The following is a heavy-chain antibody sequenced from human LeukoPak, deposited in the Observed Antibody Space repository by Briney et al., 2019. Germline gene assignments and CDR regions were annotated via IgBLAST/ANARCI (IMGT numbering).Heavy chain of an antibody. CDR3: AKVGKYYYDSKSGYFDY. Sequence: GGPLRLSCAASGFTFSSYGMHWVRQAPGKGLEWVAVISYDGSNKYYADSVKGRFTISRDNSKNTLYLQMNSLRAEDTAVYYCAKVGKYYYDSKSGYFDYWGQGTLVTVSS. D-gene: IGHD3-22*01. V-gene: IGHV3-30*18. CDR1: GFTFSSYG. J-gene: IGHJ4*02. CDR2: ISYDGSNK.